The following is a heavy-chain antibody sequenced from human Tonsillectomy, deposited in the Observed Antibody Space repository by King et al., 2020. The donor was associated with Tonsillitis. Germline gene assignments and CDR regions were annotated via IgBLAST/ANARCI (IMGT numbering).Heavy chain of an antibody. J-gene: IGHJ4*02. V-gene: IGHV3-30*04. CDR3: ARGDGY. D-gene: IGHD5-24*01. CDR2: ISYDGSNK. CDR1: GFTFSNYA. Sequence: VQLVESGGGVVQPGRSLRLSCAASGFTFSNYAMHWVRQAPGKGLEWVAVISYDGSNKYYADSVKGRFTISRDNSKNTLYLQMNSLRAEDTAVYYYARGDGYWGQGTLVTVSS.